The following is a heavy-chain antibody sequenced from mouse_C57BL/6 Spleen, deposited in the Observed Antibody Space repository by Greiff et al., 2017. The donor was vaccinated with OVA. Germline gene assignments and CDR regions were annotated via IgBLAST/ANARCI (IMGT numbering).Heavy chain of an antibody. Sequence: VQLQQSGTVLARPGASVKMSCKTSGYTFTSYWMHWVKQRPGQGLEWIGAIYPGNSDTSYNQKFKGKAKLTAVTSASTAYMELSSLTNEDSAVYYCTRGGRTAQATWDYWGQGTTLTVSS. J-gene: IGHJ2*01. D-gene: IGHD3-2*02. CDR1: GYTFTSYW. V-gene: IGHV1-5*01. CDR2: IYPGNSDT. CDR3: TRGGRTAQATWDY.